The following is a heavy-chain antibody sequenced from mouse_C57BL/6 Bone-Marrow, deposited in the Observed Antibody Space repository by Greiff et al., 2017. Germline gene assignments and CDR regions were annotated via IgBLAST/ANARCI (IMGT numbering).Heavy chain of an antibody. Sequence: EVQRVESGGGLVQPGGSLSLSCAASGFTFTDYYMSWVRQPPGKALEWLGFIRNKANGYTTEYSASVKGRFPISRDNSQSILYLQMNALRAEDSATYYCARDSHIGYDSYWYFDVWGTGTTVTVSS. J-gene: IGHJ1*03. V-gene: IGHV7-3*01. CDR3: ARDSHIGYDSYWYFDV. CDR1: GFTFTDYY. D-gene: IGHD2-2*01. CDR2: IRNKANGYTT.